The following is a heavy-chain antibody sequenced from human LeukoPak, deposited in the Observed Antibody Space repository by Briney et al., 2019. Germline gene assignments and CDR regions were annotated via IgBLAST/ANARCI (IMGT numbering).Heavy chain of an antibody. V-gene: IGHV4-38-2*02. J-gene: IGHJ4*02. D-gene: IGHD6-19*01. CDR2: IYHSGST. CDR3: ARTSSSGLVGGYYFDY. CDR1: GYSISSGYY. Sequence: PSETLSLTCTVSGYSISSGYYWGWIRQPPGQGLEWIGSIYHSGSTYYNPSLKSRVTISVDTSKNQFSLKLSSVTAADTAVYYCARTSSSGLVGGYYFDYWGQGTLVTVSS.